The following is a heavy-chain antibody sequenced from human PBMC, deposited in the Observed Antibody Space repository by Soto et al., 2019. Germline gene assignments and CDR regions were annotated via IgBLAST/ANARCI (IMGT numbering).Heavy chain of an antibody. CDR2: INHSGNT. J-gene: IGHJ4*02. V-gene: IGHV4-34*01. CDR1: GKSLSGYY. CDR3: ARHHVRGRTIAGAAEF. D-gene: IGHD1-26*01. Sequence: QVQLQQWGAGLLKPSETLSLTCAVYGKSLSGYYWSWIRQPPGKALEWIGEINHSGNTNYNPSLKSGVTISVDTSKIQLFLNLSSVTAADTAMYYCARHHVRGRTIAGAAEFWGQGTLVTVSS.